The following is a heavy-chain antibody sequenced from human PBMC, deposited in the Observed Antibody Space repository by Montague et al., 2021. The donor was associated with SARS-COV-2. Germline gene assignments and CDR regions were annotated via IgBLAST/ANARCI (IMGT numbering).Heavy chain of an antibody. CDR3: ARTYAPSAVAVDY. CDR2: IDWDDDK. D-gene: IGHD6-19*01. J-gene: IGHJ4*02. V-gene: IGHV2-70*11. Sequence: PALVKPTQTLTLTCTLSGFSLNTSGMCVSRIRQPPGKALEWLARIDWDDDKYYSTSLKTRLTISKDTSKNQVVLTMTNMDPVDTATYYCARTYAPSAVAVDYWGQGTLVTVSS. CDR1: GFSLNTSGMC.